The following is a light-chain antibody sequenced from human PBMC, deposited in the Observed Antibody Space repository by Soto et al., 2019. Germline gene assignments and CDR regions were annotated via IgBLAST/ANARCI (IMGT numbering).Light chain of an antibody. CDR1: QSLLHSDGTTY. J-gene: IGKJ4*01. CDR2: LGS. CDR3: MQGLHIPLT. Sequence: EIVMTQSPLSLPFTPGEPASISCRSSQSLLHSDGTTYLDWYLQKPGQSPQLRIYLGSNRASGVPDRFRGSGSGTAVTMKISRVEAEDVGVYYCMQGLHIPLTVGGGPKVEIK. V-gene: IGKV2-28*01.